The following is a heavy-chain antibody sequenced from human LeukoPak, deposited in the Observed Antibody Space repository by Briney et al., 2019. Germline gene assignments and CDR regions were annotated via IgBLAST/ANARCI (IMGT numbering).Heavy chain of an antibody. J-gene: IGHJ3*02. Sequence: ASVKVSCKASGYTFTGYYMHWVRQGPGQGLEWMGWINPNSGGTNYAQKFQGRVTMTRDTSISTAYMELSRLRSDDTAVYYCARAVYYYDSSGYYYVWGAFDIWGQGTMVTVPS. D-gene: IGHD3-22*01. CDR3: ARAVYYYDSSGYYYVWGAFDI. CDR1: GYTFTGYY. CDR2: INPNSGGT. V-gene: IGHV1-2*02.